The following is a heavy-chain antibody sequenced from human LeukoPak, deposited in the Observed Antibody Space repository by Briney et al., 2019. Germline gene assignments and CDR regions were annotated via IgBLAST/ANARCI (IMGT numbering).Heavy chain of an antibody. J-gene: IGHJ6*03. Sequence: PSETLSLTCTVSGGSISSYYWSWTRQPPGKGLEWIGYIYYSGSTNYNPSLKSRVTTSVDTSKNQFSLKLSSVTAADTAVYYCARTGYYYYMDVWGKGTTVTVSS. CDR2: IYYSGST. CDR1: GGSISSYY. CDR3: ARTGYYYYMDV. V-gene: IGHV4-59*01.